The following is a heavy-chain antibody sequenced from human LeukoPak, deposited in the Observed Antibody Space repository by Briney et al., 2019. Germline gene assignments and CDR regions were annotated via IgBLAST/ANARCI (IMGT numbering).Heavy chain of an antibody. J-gene: IGHJ4*02. CDR3: ARDTTHRGY. D-gene: IGHD4-11*01. Sequence: PGGSLRLSCAPSGFTVSSNYMSWVRQAPGKGLEWVSVIYSGGSTYYADSVKGRFTISRDNSKNTLYLQMNSLRAEDTAVYYCARDTTHRGYWGQGTLVTVSS. V-gene: IGHV3-53*01. CDR1: GFTVSSNY. CDR2: IYSGGST.